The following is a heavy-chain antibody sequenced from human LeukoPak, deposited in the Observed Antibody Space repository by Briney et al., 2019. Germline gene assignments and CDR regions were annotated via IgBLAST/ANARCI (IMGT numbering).Heavy chain of an antibody. J-gene: IGHJ6*03. CDR2: INHSGST. V-gene: IGHV4-34*01. D-gene: IGHD3-22*01. Sequence: PSETLSLTCAVYGGSFSGYYWSWIRQPPGKGLEWIGEINHSGSTNYNPSPKSRVTISVDTSKNQFSLKLSSVTAADTAVYYCARGQSTYYYDSSGYYFGAPHYYYYYMDVWGKGTTVTVSS. CDR1: GGSFSGYY. CDR3: ARGQSTYYYDSSGYYFGAPHYYYYYMDV.